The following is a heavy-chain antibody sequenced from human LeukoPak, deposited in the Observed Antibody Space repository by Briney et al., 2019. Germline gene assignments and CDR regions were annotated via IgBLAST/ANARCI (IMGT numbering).Heavy chain of an antibody. D-gene: IGHD1-14*01. CDR3: ARDGFYYHYYMDV. V-gene: IGHV4-39*07. CDR1: GGTVTGSTYF. J-gene: IGHJ6*03. Sequence: PSETLSLTCTLSGGTVTGSTYFWGWIRQPPGKGLEWIGSISYSGATYYNPSLKSRVSMSVHTSKNQFSLKLSSVTAADTAVYYCARDGFYYHYYMDVWGEGTTVTVSS. CDR2: ISYSGAT.